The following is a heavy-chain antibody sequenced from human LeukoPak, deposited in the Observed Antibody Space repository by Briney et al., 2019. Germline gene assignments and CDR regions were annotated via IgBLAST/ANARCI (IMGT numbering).Heavy chain of an antibody. D-gene: IGHD5-12*01. CDR2: LSSDGSRS. CDR3: ARFAAYEYHFDY. CDR1: GFPFTTYW. V-gene: IGHV3-74*03. J-gene: IGHJ4*02. Sequence: PGGSLRLSCVTSGFPFTTYWIHWIRQAPGKGLEWVSRLSSDGSRSTYADSVKGRFIISRDNAKKTVYLQMNSLRVEDTAFYFCARFAAYEYHFDYWGRGALVTVSP.